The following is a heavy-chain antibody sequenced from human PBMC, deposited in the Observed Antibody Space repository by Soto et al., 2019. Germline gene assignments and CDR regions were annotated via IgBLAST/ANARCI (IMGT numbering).Heavy chain of an antibody. CDR1: GGSFSGYY. V-gene: IGHV4-34*01. D-gene: IGHD3-9*01. CDR2: INDRGSI. Sequence: QVQLQQWGAGPLRPLETLSLTCGVSGGSFSGYYWAWIRQSPGKGLEWIGEINDRGSINYNPSLKSRVSISVTTSKNHYSLNLRSVTAADTAVYSCARESNEILTGPPWVWYFDLWGRGTLVTVSS. CDR3: ARESNEILTGPPWVWYFDL. J-gene: IGHJ2*01.